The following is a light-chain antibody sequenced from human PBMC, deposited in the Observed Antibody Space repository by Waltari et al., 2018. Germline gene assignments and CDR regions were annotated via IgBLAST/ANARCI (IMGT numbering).Light chain of an antibody. CDR3: SSYTTSSTLV. V-gene: IGLV2-14*01. CDR2: EVS. Sequence: QSALTQPASVSGSPGQSITISCTGTSSDVGCFDYVSWFQQHPGKAPNLMIYEVSNRPSWGSNRFSGYKSGNTASLTITGLQAEDEADYYCSSYTTSSTLVFGTGTKVTVL. CDR1: SSDVGCFDY. J-gene: IGLJ1*01.